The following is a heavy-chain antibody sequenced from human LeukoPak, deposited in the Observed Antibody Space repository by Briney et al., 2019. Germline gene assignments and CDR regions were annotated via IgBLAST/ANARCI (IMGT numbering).Heavy chain of an antibody. V-gene: IGHV3-23*01. J-gene: IGHJ6*03. Sequence: GGSLRLSCAASGFAFRYYAMSWVRQAPGKGLEWVSATSGGGSSTYYADSVKGRFTISRESSKNTLYLQMNSLRVEDTAVYYCANGSRNSANLYSYYMDLWGKGTTVTVSS. D-gene: IGHD1-1*01. CDR3: ANGSRNSANLYSYYMDL. CDR1: GFAFRYYA. CDR2: TSGGGSST.